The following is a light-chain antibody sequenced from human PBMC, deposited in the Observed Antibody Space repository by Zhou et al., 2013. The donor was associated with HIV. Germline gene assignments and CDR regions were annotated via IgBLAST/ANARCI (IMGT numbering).Light chain of an antibody. J-gene: IGKJ1*01. CDR2: AAS. CDR1: QSISSW. CDR3: QKYNSAPQT. Sequence: DIQMTQSPSSLSASVGDRVTITCRASQSISSWLAWYQQKPGQAPKVLIYAASTLQSGVPSRFSGSGSGTDFTLTISSLQPEDVATYHCQKYNSAPQTFGQGTKVEIK. V-gene: IGKV1-27*01.